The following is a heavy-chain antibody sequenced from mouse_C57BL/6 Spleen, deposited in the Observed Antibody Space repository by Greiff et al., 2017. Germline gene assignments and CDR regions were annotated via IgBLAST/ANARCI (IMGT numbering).Heavy chain of an antibody. CDR1: GYTFTSYW. CDR2: INPSNGGT. CDR3: ARTGGLYDGYYVGAMDY. V-gene: IGHV1-53*01. Sequence: QVQLQQPGTELVKPGASVKLSCKASGYTFTSYWMHWVKQRPGQGLEWIGNINPSNGGTNYNEKFKSKATLTVDKSSSTAYMQLSSLTPEDSADYYCARTGGLYDGYYVGAMDYWGQGTSVTVSS. J-gene: IGHJ4*01. D-gene: IGHD2-3*01.